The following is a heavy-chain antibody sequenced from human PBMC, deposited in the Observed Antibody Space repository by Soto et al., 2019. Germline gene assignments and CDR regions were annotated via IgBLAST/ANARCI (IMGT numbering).Heavy chain of an antibody. J-gene: IGHJ6*02. D-gene: IGHD1-26*01. CDR1: GYTFTSYG. V-gene: IGHV1-18*01. CDR2: ISAYNGNT. Sequence: GASVKVSCKASGYTFTSYGISWVRQAPGQGLEWMGWISAYNGNTNYAQKLQGRVTMTTDTSTSTAYMELRSLRSDDTAVYYCARDYPTTKYYYYYYGMDVWGQGTTVTVSS. CDR3: ARDYPTTKYYYYYYGMDV.